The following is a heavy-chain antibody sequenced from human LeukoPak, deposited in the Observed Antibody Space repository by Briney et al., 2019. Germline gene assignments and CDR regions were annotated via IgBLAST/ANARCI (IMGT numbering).Heavy chain of an antibody. CDR1: GFTFDDYA. Sequence: GGSLRLSCAASGFTFDDYAMHWVRQAPGKGLEWVSGISWNSGSIGYADSVKGRFTISRDNAKNSLYLQMNSLRAEDTALYYCAKAPIAAAGSFDYWGQGTLVTVSS. J-gene: IGHJ4*02. D-gene: IGHD6-13*01. CDR2: ISWNSGSI. CDR3: AKAPIAAAGSFDY. V-gene: IGHV3-9*01.